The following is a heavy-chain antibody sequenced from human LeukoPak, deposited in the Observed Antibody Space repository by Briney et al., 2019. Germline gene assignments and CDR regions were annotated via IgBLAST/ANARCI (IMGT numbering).Heavy chain of an antibody. CDR2: IYTSGST. CDR1: GGSISSSSYY. CDR3: ARDGIYSYGYENWFDP. D-gene: IGHD5-18*01. Sequence: PSETLSLTCTVSGGSISSSSYYWSWIRQPAGKGLEWIGRIYTSGSTNYNPSLKSRVTMSVDTSKNQFSLKLSSVTAADTAVYYCARDGIYSYGYENWFDPWGQGTLVTVSS. J-gene: IGHJ5*02. V-gene: IGHV4-61*02.